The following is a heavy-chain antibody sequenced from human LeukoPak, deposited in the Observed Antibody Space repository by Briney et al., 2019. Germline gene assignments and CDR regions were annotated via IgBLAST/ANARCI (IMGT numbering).Heavy chain of an antibody. Sequence: GGSLRLPCVASGFSFSSYSMSWVRQAPGKGLEWVSSTTNSGTYVYYAESVKGRFTISRDNAKNSLYLQMNSLRAEDTAVYYCARERYCSSTSCYLDAFDIWGQGTMVTVSS. D-gene: IGHD2-2*01. V-gene: IGHV3-21*01. CDR3: ARERYCSSTSCYLDAFDI. CDR2: TTNSGTYV. J-gene: IGHJ3*02. CDR1: GFSFSSYS.